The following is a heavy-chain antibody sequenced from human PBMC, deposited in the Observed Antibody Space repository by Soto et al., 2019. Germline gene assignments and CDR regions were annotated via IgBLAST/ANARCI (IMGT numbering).Heavy chain of an antibody. V-gene: IGHV1-18*01. CDR1: GYTFTSYG. Sequence: GASVKVSCKASGYTFTSYGISWVRQAPGQGLEWMGWISAYNGNTNYAQKLQGRVTMTTDTSTSTAYMELRSLRSDDTAVYYCARVGPVPATAIHPYYFDYWGQGTLVTVSS. CDR2: ISAYNGNT. CDR3: ARVGPVPATAIHPYYFDY. D-gene: IGHD2-2*02. J-gene: IGHJ4*02.